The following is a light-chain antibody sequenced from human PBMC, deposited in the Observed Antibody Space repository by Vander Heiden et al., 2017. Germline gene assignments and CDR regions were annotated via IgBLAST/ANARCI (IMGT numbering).Light chain of an antibody. V-gene: IGLV2-14*03. CDR3: SSYTSSSTLEV. J-gene: IGLJ1*01. Sequence: QSALTQPASVSGSPGQSITISCTGTSSDVGGYNYVSWYQQHPGKAPKLMIYDVSNRPSGVSTRFSGSKSGNTASLTISGLQAEDEGDYYCSSYTSSSTLEVFGTGTKVTVL. CDR2: DVS. CDR1: SSDVGGYNY.